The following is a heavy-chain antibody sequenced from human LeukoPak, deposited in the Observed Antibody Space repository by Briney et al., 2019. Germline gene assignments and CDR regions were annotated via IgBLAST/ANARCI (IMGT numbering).Heavy chain of an antibody. CDR1: GGSFSGYY. J-gene: IGHJ4*02. D-gene: IGHD6-19*01. V-gene: IGHV4-34*01. Sequence: SETLSLTCAVYGGSFSGYYWSWIRQPPGKGLEWIGEVNHSGSTNYNPSLTSRVTISVDTSKNQFSLKLSSVTAADTAVYYCARVPEGAVAGFFDYWGQGTLVTVSS. CDR2: VNHSGST. CDR3: ARVPEGAVAGFFDY.